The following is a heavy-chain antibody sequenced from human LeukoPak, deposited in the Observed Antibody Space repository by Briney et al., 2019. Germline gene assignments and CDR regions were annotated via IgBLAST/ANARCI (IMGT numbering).Heavy chain of an antibody. CDR3: ARFNYYGSGSYIGH. D-gene: IGHD3-10*01. Sequence: GGSLRLSCVASGFSFRSYWMHWVRQAPGKGLVWVSRINSDGSSTSYADSVKGRFTISRDNAKNTLYLQMNSLRAEDTAVYYCARFNYYGSGSYIGHWGQGTLVTVSS. CDR2: INSDGSST. CDR1: GFSFRSYW. V-gene: IGHV3-74*01. J-gene: IGHJ4*02.